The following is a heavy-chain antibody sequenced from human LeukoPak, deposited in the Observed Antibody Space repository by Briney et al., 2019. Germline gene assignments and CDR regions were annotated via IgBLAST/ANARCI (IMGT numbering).Heavy chain of an antibody. J-gene: IGHJ6*02. V-gene: IGHV4-30-4*01. D-gene: IGHD2-2*01. CDR1: GGSISSGDYY. Sequence: SETLSLTCTVSGGSISSGDYYWSWIRQPPGKGLEWIGYIYYSGSTYYNPSLKSQVTISVDTSKNQFSLKLSSVTAADTAVYYCARDAVVPAATGGLRYGMDVWGQGTTVTVSS. CDR2: IYYSGST. CDR3: ARDAVVPAATGGLRYGMDV.